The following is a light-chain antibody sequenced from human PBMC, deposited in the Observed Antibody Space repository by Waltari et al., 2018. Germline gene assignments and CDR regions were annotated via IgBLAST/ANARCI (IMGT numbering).Light chain of an antibody. Sequence: QSALTQPASVSGSPGQSITISCTGTSSDVGSYKRVSWYQQHPGKAPKLMIYAVSKRPSGVSDRFSGSKSGDMASLTISGLQPEDEADYFCSSYAGSSKWVFGGGTKLTVL. J-gene: IGLJ2*01. CDR1: SSDVGSYKR. V-gene: IGLV2-23*02. CDR2: AVS. CDR3: SSYAGSSKWV.